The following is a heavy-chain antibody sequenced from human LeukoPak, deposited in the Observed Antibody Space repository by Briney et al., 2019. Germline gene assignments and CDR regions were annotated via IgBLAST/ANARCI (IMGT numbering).Heavy chain of an antibody. CDR2: ISAYDSNT. J-gene: IGHJ4*02. V-gene: IGHV1-18*04. D-gene: IGHD2-8*01. Sequence: ASVKVSCKASGYTFTSHGISWLRQAPGQGLEWVGWISAYDSNTDYAQKFQGRVSMTTDTSTSTAYMELRSLRSDDTAVYYCARDLCTNATCPLFDYWGQGTLVTVSS. CDR3: ARDLCTNATCPLFDY. CDR1: GYTFTSHG.